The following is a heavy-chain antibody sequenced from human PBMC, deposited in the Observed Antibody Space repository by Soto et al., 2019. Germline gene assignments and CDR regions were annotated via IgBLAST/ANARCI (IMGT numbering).Heavy chain of an antibody. Sequence: GGSLRLSCAASGFTFSSYGMHWVRQAPGKGLEWVAVISYDGSNKYYADSVKGRFTISRDNSKNTLYLQMNSLRAEDTAVYYCAKEGYLYSYGAGFFDYWGQGTLVTVS. CDR1: GFTFSSYG. CDR2: ISYDGSNK. V-gene: IGHV3-30*18. J-gene: IGHJ4*02. CDR3: AKEGYLYSYGAGFFDY. D-gene: IGHD5-18*01.